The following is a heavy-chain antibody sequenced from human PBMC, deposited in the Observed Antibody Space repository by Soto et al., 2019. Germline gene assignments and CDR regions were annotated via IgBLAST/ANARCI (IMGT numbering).Heavy chain of an antibody. CDR1: GGTFSSYA. CDR2: IIPIFGTA. V-gene: IGHV1-69*01. J-gene: IGHJ6*02. D-gene: IGHD4-17*01. Sequence: QVQLVQSGAEVKKPGSSVKVSCKASGGTFSSYAISWVXXXPGQGLEWMGGIIPIFGTANYAQKFQGRVTITADESTSTAYMELSSLRSEDTAVYYCAREPLDGDYVFYYYGMDVWGQGTTVTVSS. CDR3: AREPLDGDYVFYYYGMDV.